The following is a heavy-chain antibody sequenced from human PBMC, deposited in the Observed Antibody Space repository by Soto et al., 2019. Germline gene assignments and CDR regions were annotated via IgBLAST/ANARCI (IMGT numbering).Heavy chain of an antibody. CDR2: INTDGSNT. D-gene: IGHD2-15*01. CDR1: GRTFHRYW. Sequence: SXRLSFAASGRTFHRYWMHWFRHAPCKGLVWVSHINTDGSNTNYADSVKGRFTISRDNAKSTLFLQMNSLRDEDTAVYYCAREFCSGGNCYTYYFDPWAQRIPVTVSS. CDR3: AREFCSGGNCYTYYFDP. V-gene: IGHV3-74*01. J-gene: IGHJ5*02.